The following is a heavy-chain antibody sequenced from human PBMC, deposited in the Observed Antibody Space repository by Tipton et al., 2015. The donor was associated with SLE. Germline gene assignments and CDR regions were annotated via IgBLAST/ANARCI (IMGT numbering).Heavy chain of an antibody. CDR3: ARNLGPEWMATKRGYFDL. V-gene: IGHV4-59*11. J-gene: IGHJ2*01. CDR1: GGSISSHY. CDR2: IYYSGST. D-gene: IGHD5-24*01. Sequence: TLSLTCTVSGGSISSHYWSWIRQPPGKGLEWIGYIYYSGSTKYNPSLKSRVTISVDTSKNQFSLKLSSVTAADTAVYYCARNLGPEWMATKRGYFDLWGRGTLVSVSS.